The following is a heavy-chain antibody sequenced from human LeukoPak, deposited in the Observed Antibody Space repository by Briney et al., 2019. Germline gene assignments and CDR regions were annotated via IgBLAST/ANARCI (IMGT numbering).Heavy chain of an antibody. V-gene: IGHV3-23*01. CDR2: IGAGGT. CDR1: GFTFSIYA. J-gene: IGHJ4*02. Sequence: PGGSLRLSCAASGFTFSIYAMSWVRQAPGKGLEWVSAIGAGGTFYADSVKGRFTISKDNSKNTLYLQMNSLRAEDTAEYYCAKETQYNSVWSEHNFWGQGILVTVSS. D-gene: IGHD6-19*01. CDR3: AKETQYNSVWSEHNF.